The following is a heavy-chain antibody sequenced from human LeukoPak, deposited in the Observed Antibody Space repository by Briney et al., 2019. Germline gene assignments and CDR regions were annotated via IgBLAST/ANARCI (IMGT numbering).Heavy chain of an antibody. Sequence: SETLSLTCAVYGGSFSGYYWSWIRQPPGKGLEWIGEINHSGSTNYNPSLKSRVTISVDTSKNQFSLKLSSVTAADTAVYYCARHLGDSSGYYWGWFDPWGQGTLVTVSS. CDR1: GGSFSGYY. J-gene: IGHJ5*02. CDR3: ARHLGDSSGYYWGWFDP. CDR2: INHSGST. V-gene: IGHV4-34*01. D-gene: IGHD3-22*01.